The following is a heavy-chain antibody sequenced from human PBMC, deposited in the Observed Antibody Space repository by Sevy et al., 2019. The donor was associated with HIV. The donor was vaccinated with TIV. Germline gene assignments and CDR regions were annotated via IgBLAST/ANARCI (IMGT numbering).Heavy chain of an antibody. CDR2: LSFGCGEI. D-gene: IGHD2-8*01. CDR1: GFTFSKYS. V-gene: IGHV3-23*01. CDR3: AREGCTKPHDY. Sequence: GGCLRLSCAASGFTFSKYSMSWVRQPPGKGLEWVSTLSFGCGEINHADSVKGRFTISRDNSKNSLYLQMNNLRAEHMAVYYSAREGCTKPHDYWGQGTLVTVSS. J-gene: IGHJ4*02.